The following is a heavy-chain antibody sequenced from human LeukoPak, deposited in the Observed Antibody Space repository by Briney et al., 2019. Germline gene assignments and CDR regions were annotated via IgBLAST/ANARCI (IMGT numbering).Heavy chain of an antibody. D-gene: IGHD6-13*01. CDR2: IKSKTDGGTT. CDR3: TTYIAAAGTDYYYYMDV. CDR1: GFTFSNAW. Sequence: GGSLRLSCAASGFTFSNAWMIWVRQAPGKGLEWVGRIKSKTDGGTTDYAAPVKGRFTISRDDSKNTLYLQMNSLKTEDTAVYYCTTYIAAAGTDYYYYMDVWGKGTTVTVSS. J-gene: IGHJ6*03. V-gene: IGHV3-15*01.